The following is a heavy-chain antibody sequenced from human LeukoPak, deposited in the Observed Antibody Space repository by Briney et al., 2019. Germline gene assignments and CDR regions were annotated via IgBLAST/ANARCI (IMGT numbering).Heavy chain of an antibody. CDR1: GYTFTSYD. CDR2: MNPNSGNT. V-gene: IGHV1-8*01. CDR3: ARGQSGYFARSRRFGG. J-gene: IGHJ4*02. D-gene: IGHD3-10*01. Sequence: ASVKVSCKASGYTFTSYDINWVRQATGQGLEWMGWMNPNSGNTGYAQKFQGRVTMTRNTSMSTAYMELRSLRSEDTAVYYCARGQSGYFARSRRFGGWGKGVLVTVSS.